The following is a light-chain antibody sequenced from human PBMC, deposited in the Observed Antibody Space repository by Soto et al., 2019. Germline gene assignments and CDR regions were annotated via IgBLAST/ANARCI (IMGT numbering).Light chain of an antibody. CDR1: QSVSSN. V-gene: IGKV3-15*01. CDR2: GAS. CDR3: QQYNNWPGT. Sequence: EIVMTQSPATLSVSPGERATLSCRASQSVSSNLAWYQQKPGHAPRLLINGASTRATGIPARFSGSGSGTEFTLTISRLQSEDFAVYYCQQYNNWPGTFGQGTKLEIK. J-gene: IGKJ2*02.